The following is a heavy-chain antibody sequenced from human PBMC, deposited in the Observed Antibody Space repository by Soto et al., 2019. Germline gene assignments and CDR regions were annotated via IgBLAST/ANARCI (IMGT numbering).Heavy chain of an antibody. V-gene: IGHV4-59*01. CDR3: ARGWRIGFHYDSSGYYYEIPYYFDY. D-gene: IGHD3-22*01. Sequence: SETLSLTCTVSGGSISSYYWSWIRQPPGKGLEWIGYIYYSGSTNYNPSLKSRVTISVDTSKNQFSLKLSSVTAADTAVYYCARGWRIGFHYDSSGYYYEIPYYFDYWGQGTLVTVSS. CDR1: GGSISSYY. CDR2: IYYSGST. J-gene: IGHJ4*02.